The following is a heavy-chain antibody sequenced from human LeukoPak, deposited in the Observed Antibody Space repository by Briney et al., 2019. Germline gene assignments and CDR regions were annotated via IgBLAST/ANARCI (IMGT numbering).Heavy chain of an antibody. CDR3: VRGRYCSSTSCYIDY. Sequence: GGSLRLSCAASGVGFSNDAMGWVREAPGQGLGGFSSISGSGDSTYYADSVKGRFTISRDNSKNTLYLQMNSLRAEDTAVYYCVRGRYCSSTSCYIDYWGQGTLVTVSS. V-gene: IGHV3-23*01. J-gene: IGHJ4*02. CDR1: GVGFSNDA. CDR2: ISGSGDST. D-gene: IGHD2-2*02.